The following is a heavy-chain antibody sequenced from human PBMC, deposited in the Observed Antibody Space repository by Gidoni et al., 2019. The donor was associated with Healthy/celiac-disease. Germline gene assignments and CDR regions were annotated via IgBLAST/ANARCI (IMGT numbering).Heavy chain of an antibody. CDR2: INHSGST. CDR1: GGSFSGYY. J-gene: IGHJ4*02. V-gene: IGHV4-34*01. Sequence: QVQLQQWCAGLLKPSENLSLTCAVYGGSFSGYYWRWIRQPPGKGLEWIGEINHSGSTNYNPSLKSRVTISVDTSKNQFSLKLSSVTAADTAVYYCARLGTGYCSGGSCYPILFDYWGQGTLVTVSS. CDR3: ARLGTGYCSGGSCYPILFDY. D-gene: IGHD2-15*01.